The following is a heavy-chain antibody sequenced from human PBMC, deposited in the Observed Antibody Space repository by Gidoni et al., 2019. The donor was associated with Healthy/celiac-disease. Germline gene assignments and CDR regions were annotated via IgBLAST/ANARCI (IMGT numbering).Heavy chain of an antibody. V-gene: IGHV3-30*19. CDR2: ISFDGSNK. Sequence: QVQLVESGGGVVQPGRSLRLSCAASGFTFSNYGMHWVRQAPGKGLEWVAVISFDGSNKYYADSVKGRFTISRDNSKNTLYLQMNSLRVEDTAVYYCARDAAAAGDWYFDLWGRGTLVTASS. CDR3: ARDAAAAGDWYFDL. CDR1: GFTFSNYG. D-gene: IGHD6-13*01. J-gene: IGHJ2*01.